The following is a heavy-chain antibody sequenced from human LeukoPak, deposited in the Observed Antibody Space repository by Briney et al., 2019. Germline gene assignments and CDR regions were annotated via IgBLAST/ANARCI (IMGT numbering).Heavy chain of an antibody. J-gene: IGHJ3*02. Sequence: GASVKVSCKASGYTFTGYYMHWVRQAPGQGLEWMGWINPNSGGTNYAQKFQGRVTMTRDTSFSTAYMELSRLRSDDTAVYYCARGRGLVPRFAFDIWGQGTMVTVSS. D-gene: IGHD6-19*01. CDR3: ARGRGLVPRFAFDI. CDR2: INPNSGGT. V-gene: IGHV1-2*02. CDR1: GYTFTGYY.